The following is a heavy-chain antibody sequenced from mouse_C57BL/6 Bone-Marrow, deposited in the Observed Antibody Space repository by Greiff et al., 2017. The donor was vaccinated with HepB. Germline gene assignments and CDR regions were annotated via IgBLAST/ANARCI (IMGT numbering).Heavy chain of an antibody. CDR2: IIPSSGYT. CDR3: ARGNTTVVDY. CDR1: GYTFTSYT. V-gene: IGHV1-4*01. Sequence: VQLVESGADLARPGASVKLSCKASGYTFTSYTMYWVKQRPGQGLEWIGYIIPSSGYTKYNQKFKDKATFTADKSSSTAYMQLSSLTSEDSAVYDCARGNTTVVDYWGQGTTLTVSS. J-gene: IGHJ2*01. D-gene: IGHD1-1*01.